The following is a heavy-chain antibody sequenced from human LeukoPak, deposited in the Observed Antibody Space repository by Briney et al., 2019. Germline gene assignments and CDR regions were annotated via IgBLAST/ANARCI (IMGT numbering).Heavy chain of an antibody. CDR1: GFTVSSNY. J-gene: IGHJ6*02. CDR2: IYSGGST. V-gene: IGHV3-66*01. CDR3: ARDRVVSAAMRYYYYGMDV. D-gene: IGHD2-2*01. Sequence: GGSLRLSCAASGFTVSSNYMSWVRQAPGKGLEWVSVIYSGGSTYYADSVKGRFAISRDNSKNTLYLQMNSLRAEDTAVYYCARDRVVSAAMRYYYYGMDVWGQGTPVTVSS.